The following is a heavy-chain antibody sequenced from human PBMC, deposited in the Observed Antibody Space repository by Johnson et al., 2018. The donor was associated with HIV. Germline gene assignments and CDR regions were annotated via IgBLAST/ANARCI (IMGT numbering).Heavy chain of an antibody. D-gene: IGHD3-3*01. Sequence: VQLVESGGGVVQPGGSLRLSCAAFGFTFSTYGIHWVRQAPGKGLEWVAFIRSDGTNKYYADFVKGRFSISRDNSKNTLYLQMNSLRAEDTAVYYCAIIWKHTFDIWGQGTMVTVSS. CDR1: GFTFSTYG. CDR2: IRSDGTNK. CDR3: AIIWKHTFDI. V-gene: IGHV3-30*02. J-gene: IGHJ3*02.